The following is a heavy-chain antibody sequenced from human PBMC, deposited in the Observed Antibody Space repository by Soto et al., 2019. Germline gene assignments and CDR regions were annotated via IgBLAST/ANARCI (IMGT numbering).Heavy chain of an antibody. Sequence: QVQLVQSGAEVKKPGSSVKVSCKTSGGTLSTYAVSWVRQAPGQGLEWMGGIMPIFGTANYAQKFQGRVTMSADESRSTAYMELNSLRSEDTAMYYCAREVPYGSGSYFYWGQGSLVTVSS. CDR3: AREVPYGSGSYFY. CDR2: IMPIFGTA. J-gene: IGHJ4*02. D-gene: IGHD3-10*01. V-gene: IGHV1-69*12. CDR1: GGTLSTYA.